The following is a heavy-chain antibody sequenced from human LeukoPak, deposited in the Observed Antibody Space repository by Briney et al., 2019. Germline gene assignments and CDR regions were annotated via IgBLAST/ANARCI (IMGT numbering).Heavy chain of an antibody. CDR2: IRRGANSYTT. CDR1: GFTFSDYI. D-gene: IGHD3-16*01. V-gene: IGHV3-72*01. Sequence: GGSLRLSCAASGFTFSDYILDWVRQAPGKGLEWVGPIRRGANSYTTEYAASVKGRFTISRDDSKNSLYLHMNSLKTEDTAVYHCSRDGGEGGNSAFDFWGQGTMVTVSS. J-gene: IGHJ3*01. CDR3: SRDGGEGGNSAFDF.